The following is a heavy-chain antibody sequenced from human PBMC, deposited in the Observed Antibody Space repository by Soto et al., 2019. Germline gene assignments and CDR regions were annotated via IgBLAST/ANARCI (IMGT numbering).Heavy chain of an antibody. CDR3: ANSCSGGSCYSSGFDP. Sequence: SETLTLTCAVYGGSFNGYYWSWIRQPPGKGLEWIGEINHSGSTNYNPPLKSRVTISVDTSKNQFSLKLSSVTAADTAVYYCANSCSGGSCYSSGFDPWGQGTLVTVSS. CDR2: INHSGST. J-gene: IGHJ5*02. D-gene: IGHD2-15*01. CDR1: GGSFNGYY. V-gene: IGHV4-34*01.